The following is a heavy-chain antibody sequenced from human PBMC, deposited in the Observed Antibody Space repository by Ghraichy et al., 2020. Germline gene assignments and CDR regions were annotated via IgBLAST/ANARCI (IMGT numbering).Heavy chain of an antibody. CDR3: AGGFTALGATSAFDV. CDR1: GVSINSYY. D-gene: IGHD1-26*01. Sequence: SETLSLTCTFSGVSINSYYWSWVRQSPGKGLEWIGYIYYTGITNYNPSLKSRVTISIDTSNNQFSLKMTSVTAADTAVYYCAGGFTALGATSAFDVWGQGTMVTFSS. J-gene: IGHJ3*01. CDR2: IYYTGIT. V-gene: IGHV4-59*08.